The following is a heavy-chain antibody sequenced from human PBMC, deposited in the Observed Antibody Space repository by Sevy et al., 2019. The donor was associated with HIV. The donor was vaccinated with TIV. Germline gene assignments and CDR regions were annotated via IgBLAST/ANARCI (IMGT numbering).Heavy chain of an antibody. CDR3: ARESSSTWQAGYYGMAV. Sequence: GGSLRLSCAASGFTVSSDYMTWVRQAPGKGLEWVSVIYSGGTTYYADSVKGRFTISRDNSKNTVYLQMNSLRAEDTAVYYFARESSSTWQAGYYGMAVWGQGTTVTVSS. J-gene: IGHJ6*02. V-gene: IGHV3-66*01. CDR2: IYSGGTT. CDR1: GFTVSSDY. D-gene: IGHD6-13*01.